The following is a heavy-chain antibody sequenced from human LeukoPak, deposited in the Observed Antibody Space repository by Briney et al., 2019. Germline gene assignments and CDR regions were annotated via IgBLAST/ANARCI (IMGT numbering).Heavy chain of an antibody. V-gene: IGHV1-2*02. Sequence: ASVTVSCMASGYTFTASYIHWLRQAPGQGLEWMGWINPSSGGTDSAQQFQGRVTMTRDTSISTAYMELISLRSDDTAVYYCARMQSSGRYLFDYWGQGTLVSVSS. CDR3: ARMQSSGRYLFDY. D-gene: IGHD6-19*01. CDR2: INPSSGGT. CDR1: GYTFTASY. J-gene: IGHJ4*02.